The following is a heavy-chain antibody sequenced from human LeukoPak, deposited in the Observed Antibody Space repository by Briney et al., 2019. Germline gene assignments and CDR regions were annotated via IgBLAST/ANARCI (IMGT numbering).Heavy chain of an antibody. V-gene: IGHV3-23*01. J-gene: IGHJ4*02. CDR3: TKDTQSHYDSSGSVEFDY. D-gene: IGHD3-22*01. Sequence: GGSLRLSCAASGFTFNNYAMSWVRQAPGKGLEWVSGTGASGITTHYAGSVKGRFTLSRDNSKNTLYLQMNSLRAEDTAVYYCTKDTQSHYDSSGSVEFDYWGQGTLVTVSS. CDR1: GFTFNNYA. CDR2: TGASGITT.